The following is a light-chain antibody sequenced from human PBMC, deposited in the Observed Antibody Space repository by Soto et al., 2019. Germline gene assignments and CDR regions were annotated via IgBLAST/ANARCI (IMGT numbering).Light chain of an antibody. CDR3: AAWDEALNGHV. Sequence: SVLTQPPSASGTPGQRVTISCSGRSSNIGSSTVHWFQQLPGTAPKLLIHRSDQRPSGVPDRFSGSKSGTSASLAISGLQSEDEADYYCAAWDEALNGHVFGTGTKVXVL. V-gene: IGLV1-44*01. J-gene: IGLJ1*01. CDR1: SSNIGSST. CDR2: RSD.